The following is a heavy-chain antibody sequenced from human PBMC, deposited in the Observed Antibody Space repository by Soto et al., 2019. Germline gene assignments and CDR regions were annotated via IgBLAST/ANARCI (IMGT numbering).Heavy chain of an antibody. V-gene: IGHV4-39*01. J-gene: IGHJ6*02. CDR2: IYYSGST. Sequence: SETLSLTCTVSGGSISSSSYYWGWIRQPPGKGLEWIGSIYYSGSTYYNPSLKSRVTISVDTSKNQFSLKLSSVTAADTAVYYCARHHGSRLWFGELLYGMDVWGQGTTVTVSS. D-gene: IGHD3-10*01. CDR3: ARHHGSRLWFGELLYGMDV. CDR1: GGSISSSSYY.